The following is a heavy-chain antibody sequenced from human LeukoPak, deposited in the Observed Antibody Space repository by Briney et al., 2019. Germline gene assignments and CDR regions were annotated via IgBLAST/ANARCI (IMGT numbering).Heavy chain of an antibody. Sequence: LPGGSLRLSCAASGFTFSNYWMSWVRQAPGKGLEWVSAISGSGGSTYYADSVKGRFTISRDNSKNTLYLQMNSLRAEDTAVYYCAKGGSGSYSGFDYWGQGTLVTVSS. D-gene: IGHD1-26*01. CDR2: ISGSGGST. CDR3: AKGGSGSYSGFDY. V-gene: IGHV3-23*01. J-gene: IGHJ4*02. CDR1: GFTFSNYW.